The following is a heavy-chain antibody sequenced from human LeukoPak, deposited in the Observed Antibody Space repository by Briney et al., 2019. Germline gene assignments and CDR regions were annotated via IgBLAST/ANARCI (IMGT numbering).Heavy chain of an antibody. CDR1: GLTFSNFP. J-gene: IGHJ4*02. CDR2: IQDDGATT. D-gene: IGHD3-22*01. CDR3: ATQSITLVVVISPFDY. Sequence: PGGSLRLSCAASGLTFSNFPMHWVRQAPGKGLEWVALIQDDGATTNYVDSVRGRFTISRDNSKSTVYLQMNSLKPDDTAVYYCATQSITLVVVISPFDYRGQETVVTVSS. V-gene: IGHV3-30*02.